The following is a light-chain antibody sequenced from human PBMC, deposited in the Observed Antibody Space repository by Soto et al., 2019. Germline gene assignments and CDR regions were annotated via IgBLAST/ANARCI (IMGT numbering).Light chain of an antibody. J-gene: IGLJ3*02. V-gene: IGLV2-8*01. CDR2: EVN. CDR3: TSYAGNNNGV. CDR1: SSDVGGYNY. Sequence: QSALTQPPSASGSPGQSVAISCTGTSSDVGGYNYVSWYQQHPGKAPKLMIYEVNKRPSGVPDRFSGSKSGNTASLTVSGLQAEDEADYYCTSYAGNNNGVFGGGTQLTVL.